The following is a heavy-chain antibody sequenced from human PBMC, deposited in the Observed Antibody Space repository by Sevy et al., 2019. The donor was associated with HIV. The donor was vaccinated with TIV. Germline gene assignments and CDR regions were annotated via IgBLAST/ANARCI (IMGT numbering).Heavy chain of an antibody. CDR3: ARDKTIVEGRYGMDV. Sequence: GGSLRLSCAASGFTFSDYNMNWVRQAPGKGLEWVSFFSSGSGFIYYADSVKGRFTISRDNAKNSLFLQMNSLRADDTAVYFCARDKTIVEGRYGMDVWGQGTTVTVSS. CDR1: GFTFSDYN. D-gene: IGHD2-15*01. CDR2: FSSGSGFI. J-gene: IGHJ6*02. V-gene: IGHV3-21*01.